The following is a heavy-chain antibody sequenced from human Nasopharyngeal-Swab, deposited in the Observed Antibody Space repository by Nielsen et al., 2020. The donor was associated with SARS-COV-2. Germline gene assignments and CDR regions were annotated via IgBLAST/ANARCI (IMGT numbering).Heavy chain of an antibody. CDR2: IYWDDDK. CDR1: GFSLSTSGVG. J-gene: IGHJ4*02. D-gene: IGHD6-19*01. V-gene: IGHV2-5*02. CDR3: AHSALGYSSGWELDY. Sequence: SGPTLVKPTQTLTLTCTFSGFSLSTSGVGVGWIRPPPGKALEWLALIYWDDDKRYSPSLKSRLTITKGTSKNQVVLTMTNMDPVDTATYYCAHSALGYSSGWELDYWGQGTLVTVSS.